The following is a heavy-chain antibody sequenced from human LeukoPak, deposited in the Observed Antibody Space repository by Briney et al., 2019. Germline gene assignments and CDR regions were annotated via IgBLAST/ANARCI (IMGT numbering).Heavy chain of an antibody. CDR1: GYTFTSYD. D-gene: IGHD3-22*01. J-gene: IGHJ6*03. CDR3: ARGLIDSSGYYYYMDV. CDR2: MNPNSGNT. V-gene: IGHV1-8*01. Sequence: ASVKVSCKASGYTFTSYDINWVRQATGQGLEWMGWMNPNSGNTGYAQKFQGRVTMTRNTSISTAYMELSSLRSEDTAVYYCARGLIDSSGYYYYMDVWGKGTTVTVSS.